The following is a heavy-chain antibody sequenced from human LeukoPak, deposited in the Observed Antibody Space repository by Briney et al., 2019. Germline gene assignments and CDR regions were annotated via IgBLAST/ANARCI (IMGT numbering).Heavy chain of an antibody. Sequence: GASVKVSCKASGYTFTSYGISWVRQAPGQGLEWMGWISAYNGKTNYAQRLQGRVTMTTDTSTSTAYMELRSLRSDDTAVYYCARGRGYYDSSGYYYDGYFQHWGQGTLVTVSS. J-gene: IGHJ1*01. CDR1: GYTFTSYG. V-gene: IGHV1-18*01. CDR2: ISAYNGKT. CDR3: ARGRGYYDSSGYYYDGYFQH. D-gene: IGHD3-22*01.